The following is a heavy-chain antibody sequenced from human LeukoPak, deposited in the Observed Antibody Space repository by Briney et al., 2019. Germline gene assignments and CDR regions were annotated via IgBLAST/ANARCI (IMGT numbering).Heavy chain of an antibody. CDR1: GFTFSSYG. Sequence: PGRSLRLSCAASGFTFSSYGMHWVRQAPGKGLEWVAVISYDGSNKYYADSVKGRFTISRDNSKNTLYLQMNSLRTEDTAVYYCAKDEIFGSSWTFDYWGQGTLVTVSS. CDR2: ISYDGSNK. V-gene: IGHV3-30*18. CDR3: AKDEIFGSSWTFDY. J-gene: IGHJ4*02. D-gene: IGHD3-3*01.